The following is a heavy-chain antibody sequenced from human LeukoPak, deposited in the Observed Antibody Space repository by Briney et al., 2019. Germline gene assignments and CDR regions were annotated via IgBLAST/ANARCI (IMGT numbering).Heavy chain of an antibody. D-gene: IGHD1-14*01. CDR2: LYSDGNT. Sequence: GRSLRLSCAPSGFTAITNDMTWVRQAPGKGLEWVSVLYSDGNTKYADSVQGRFTISRDNSKNTLYLEMNSLSPDDTAVYYCARGVEPLAANTLAYWGQGTLVTVSS. J-gene: IGHJ4*02. CDR3: ARGVEPLAANTLAY. V-gene: IGHV3-53*01. CDR1: GFTAITND.